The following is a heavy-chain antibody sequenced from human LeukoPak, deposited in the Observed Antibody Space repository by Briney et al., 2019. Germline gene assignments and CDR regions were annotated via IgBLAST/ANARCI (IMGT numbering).Heavy chain of an antibody. V-gene: IGHV4-59*01. Sequence: SETLSLTCTVSGGSISSYYWSWIRQPPGKGLEWIGYIYYSGSTNYNPSLKSRVAISVDTSKNQFSLKLSSVTAADTAVYYCARYSGSYYGMDVWGQGTTVTVSS. J-gene: IGHJ6*02. CDR3: ARYSGSYYGMDV. CDR2: IYYSGST. D-gene: IGHD1-26*01. CDR1: GGSISSYY.